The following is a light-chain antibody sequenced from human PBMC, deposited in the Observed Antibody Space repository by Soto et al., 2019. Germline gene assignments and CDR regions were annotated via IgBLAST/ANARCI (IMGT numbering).Light chain of an antibody. V-gene: IGLV1-47*01. CDR1: SSDVGSYNR. J-gene: IGLJ1*01. CDR2: KNN. Sequence: QSVLTQPASVSGSPGQSITISCAGGSSDVGSYNRVSWYRQHPGKAPQLLIFKNNQRPSGVPDRFSGSKSGTSASLAISGLRSGDEADYYCATWDDSLNDYVFATGTKLTVL. CDR3: ATWDDSLNDYV.